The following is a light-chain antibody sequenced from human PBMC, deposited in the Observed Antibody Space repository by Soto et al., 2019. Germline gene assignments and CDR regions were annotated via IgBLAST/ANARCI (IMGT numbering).Light chain of an antibody. J-gene: IGKJ1*01. CDR2: DAS. CDR3: QQRNGWPRT. Sequence: EIVLTQSPATLSLSPGDRATLFCRASQSVGGYLGWYQLRPGQAPRLLIYDASNRVPGVPDRFSASGSGTDFTLTISSLEPEDFAVYYCQQRNGWPRTFGQGTKVEIK. CDR1: QSVGGY. V-gene: IGKV3-11*01.